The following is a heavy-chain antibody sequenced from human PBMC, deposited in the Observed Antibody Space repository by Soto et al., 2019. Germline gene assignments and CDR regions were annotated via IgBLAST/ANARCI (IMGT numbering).Heavy chain of an antibody. J-gene: IGHJ4*02. CDR3: ARGGYSYGYFDY. V-gene: IGHV3-33*01. CDR2: IWYDGSNK. D-gene: IGHD5-18*01. Sequence: QVQLVESGGGVVQPGRSLRLSCAASGFTFSSYGMHWVRQAPGKGLEWVAVIWYDGSNKYYADSVKGRFTISRDNSKNTLYLQMNSLRAEDTAVYYCARGGYSYGYFDYWGQGTLVTVSS. CDR1: GFTFSSYG.